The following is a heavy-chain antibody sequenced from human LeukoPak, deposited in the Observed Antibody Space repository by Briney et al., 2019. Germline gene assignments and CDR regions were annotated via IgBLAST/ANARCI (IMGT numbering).Heavy chain of an antibody. V-gene: IGHV3-23*01. J-gene: IGHJ4*02. CDR2: ISAGGGT. D-gene: IGHD4/OR15-4a*01. CDR1: GFTFSNFA. Sequence: GGSLRLSCAASGFTFSNFAMSWVRHAPGKGLEWVSSISAGGGTYFADSVTGRCTISRDNSKNTLHLQVNSLRAEDTAVYYCAKDRCNGATCYLDYWGQGTLVTVSA. CDR3: AKDRCNGATCYLDY.